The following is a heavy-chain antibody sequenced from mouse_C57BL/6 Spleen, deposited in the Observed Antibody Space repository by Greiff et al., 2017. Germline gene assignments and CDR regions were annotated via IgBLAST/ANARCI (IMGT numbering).Heavy chain of an antibody. V-gene: IGHV5-4*03. CDR1: GFTFSSYA. CDR3: ARGGGSPRYFDV. CDR2: ISDGGSYT. Sequence: EVKLVESGGGLVKPGGSLKLSCAASGFTFSSYAMSWVRQTPEKRLEWVATISDGGSYTYYPDNVKGRFTISRDNAKNNLYLQMSHLKSEDTAMYYCARGGGSPRYFDVWGTGTTVTVSS. D-gene: IGHD1-1*01. J-gene: IGHJ1*03.